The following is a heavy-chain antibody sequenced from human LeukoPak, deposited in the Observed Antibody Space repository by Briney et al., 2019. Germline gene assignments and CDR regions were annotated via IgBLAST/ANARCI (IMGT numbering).Heavy chain of an antibody. CDR2: INQGGSEK. CDR3: ARDGVAPGLYFDF. D-gene: IGHD6-13*01. CDR1: GFIFSDYW. Sequence: QPGGSLRLSCAASGFIFSDYWMNWVCQAPGKGLKRVASINQGGSEKYYVDSVKGRFTISRDNAKNSLFLQMNSLRAEDTGVYYCARDGVAPGLYFDFWGQRTLVPVSP. V-gene: IGHV3-7*01. J-gene: IGHJ4*02.